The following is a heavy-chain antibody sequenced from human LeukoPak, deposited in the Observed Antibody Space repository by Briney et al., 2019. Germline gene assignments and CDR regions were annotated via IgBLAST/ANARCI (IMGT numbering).Heavy chain of an antibody. Sequence: GGSLRLSCAASGFTFSSYAMSWVRQAPGKGLEWVSAISGSGGSTYYADSVKGRFTISRYNSKNTLCLQMNSLRAEDTAVYYCARVIFVVVIANALDYWGQGTLVTVSS. V-gene: IGHV3-23*01. D-gene: IGHD2-21*01. CDR2: ISGSGGST. J-gene: IGHJ4*02. CDR1: GFTFSSYA. CDR3: ARVIFVVVIANALDY.